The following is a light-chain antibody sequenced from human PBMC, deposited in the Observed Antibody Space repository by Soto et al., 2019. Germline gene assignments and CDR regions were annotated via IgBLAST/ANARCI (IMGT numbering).Light chain of an antibody. V-gene: IGKV1-39*01. Sequence: DIQMTQSPSSLSASVGDRVTITCRASQSISSYLNWYQQKPGKAPKLLIYAASSLQSGVPSRFSGSRSGTDFTLTISSLQPEDFATYYCQQSYSTPYTFGQGTKLEL. CDR1: QSISSY. CDR3: QQSYSTPYT. J-gene: IGKJ2*01. CDR2: AAS.